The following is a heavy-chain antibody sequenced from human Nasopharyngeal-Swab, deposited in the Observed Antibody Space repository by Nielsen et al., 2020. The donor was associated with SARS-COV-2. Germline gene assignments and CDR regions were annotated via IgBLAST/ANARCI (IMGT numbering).Heavy chain of an antibody. D-gene: IGHD2-15*01. CDR2: INAGNGNT. CDR3: ARPSGGWYSDY. J-gene: IGHJ4*02. V-gene: IGHV1-3*01. CDR1: GYTFTSYA. Sequence: ASVKVSCKASGYTFTSYAMHWVRQAPGQRLEWMGWINAGNGNTKYSQKFQGRVTITRDTSASTAYMELSSLRSEDTAVYYCARPSGGWYSDYWGQGTLVAVSS.